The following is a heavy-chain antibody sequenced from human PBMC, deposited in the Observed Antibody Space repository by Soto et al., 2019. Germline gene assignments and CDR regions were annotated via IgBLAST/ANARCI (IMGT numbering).Heavy chain of an antibody. V-gene: IGHV3-21*06. CDR1: GFTFTRYS. CDR3: ARESEDLTSNFDY. J-gene: IGHJ4*02. CDR2: ISSTTNYI. Sequence: PWGSLRLACAASGFTFTRYSMNWGRQAPGKGLEWVSSISSTTNYIYYGDSMKGRFTISRDNAKNSLYLEMNSLRAEDTAVYYCARESEDLTSNFDYWGQGTLVTVSS.